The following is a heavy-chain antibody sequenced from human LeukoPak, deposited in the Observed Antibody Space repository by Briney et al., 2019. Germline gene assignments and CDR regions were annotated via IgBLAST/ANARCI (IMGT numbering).Heavy chain of an antibody. J-gene: IGHJ1*01. CDR3: ARDQAQGYCSGGSCYSAYFQH. CDR1: GGTFSSYA. Sequence: GASVKVSCKASGGTFSSYAISWVRQASGQGLEWMGGIIPIFGTANYAQKFQGRVTITADESTSTAYMELSSLRSEDTAVYYCARDQAQGYCSGGSCYSAYFQHWGQGTLVTVSS. CDR2: IIPIFGTA. V-gene: IGHV1-69*13. D-gene: IGHD2-15*01.